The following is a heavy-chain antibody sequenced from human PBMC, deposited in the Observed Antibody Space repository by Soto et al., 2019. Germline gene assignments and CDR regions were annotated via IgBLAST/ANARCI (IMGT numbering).Heavy chain of an antibody. D-gene: IGHD6-6*01. Sequence: SETLSLTCAVYGGSFGGYYWSWIRQPPGKGLEWIGEINHSGSTNYNPSLKSRVTISVDTSKNQFSLKLSSVTAADTAVYYCAGGLVLLGYYYYGMDVWGQGTTVTVSS. V-gene: IGHV4-34*01. J-gene: IGHJ6*02. CDR1: GGSFGGYY. CDR2: INHSGST. CDR3: AGGLVLLGYYYYGMDV.